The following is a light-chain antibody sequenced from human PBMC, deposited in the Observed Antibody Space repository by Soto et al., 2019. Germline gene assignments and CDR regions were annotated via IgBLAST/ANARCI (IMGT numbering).Light chain of an antibody. V-gene: IGLV1-51*02. CDR2: ENN. CDR3: ETWDSSLSAGV. Sequence: QSVLTQPPSVSAAPGQKVTISCSGSSSNIGNNYVSWYQQLPGTAPKLLIYENNKRPSGIPDRSSGSKSGTSGTLGITGLQTGDEADYYCETWDSSLSAGVFGGGTKLTVL. J-gene: IGLJ2*01. CDR1: SSNIGNNY.